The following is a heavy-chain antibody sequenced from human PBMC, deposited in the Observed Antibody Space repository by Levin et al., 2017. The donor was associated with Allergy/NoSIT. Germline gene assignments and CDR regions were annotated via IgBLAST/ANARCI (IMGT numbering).Heavy chain of an antibody. CDR2: ITSTLNGGAT. CDR1: GFTFADFG. V-gene: IGHV3-49*04. CDR3: IKWRGGTSVADF. Sequence: QSGGSLRLSCTASGFTFADFGVSWVRQAPGKGLECVALITSTLNGGATEYAASVKGRFTISRDDSKSIAYLQMNSLEIEDTAIYYCIKWRGGTSVADFWGRGTLVTISS. D-gene: IGHD1-26*01. J-gene: IGHJ4*02.